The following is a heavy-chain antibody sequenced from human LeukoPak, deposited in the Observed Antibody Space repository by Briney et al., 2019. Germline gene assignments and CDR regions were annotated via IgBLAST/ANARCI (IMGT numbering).Heavy chain of an antibody. V-gene: IGHV3-23*01. CDR1: GFTFGDYS. D-gene: IGHD3-10*01. CDR2: IGGGGVDA. CDR3: AKDFVARNGVFDAFDI. J-gene: IGHJ3*02. Sequence: GGSLRLSCAASGFTFGDYSMNWVRQTPGKGLEWVASIGGGGVDADYADSMKGRFTVSRDNSKNTLYLQMNSLRAENTATYYCAKDFVARNGVFDAFDIGGQGARVTVS.